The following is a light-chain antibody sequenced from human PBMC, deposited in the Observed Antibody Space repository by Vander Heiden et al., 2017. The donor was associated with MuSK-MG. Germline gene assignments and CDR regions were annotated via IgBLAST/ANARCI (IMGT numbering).Light chain of an antibody. CDR3: QQNYSTPLYT. V-gene: IGKV1-39*01. CDR1: QSISSY. CDR2: AAS. Sequence: DIQMTQSPSSLSASVGDRVTITCRAGQSISSYLNWYQQKPGKAPKLLIYAASSLQSGVPSRFSGSGSGTDFTLTISSLQPEDFATYYCQQNYSTPLYTFGQGTKLEIK. J-gene: IGKJ2*01.